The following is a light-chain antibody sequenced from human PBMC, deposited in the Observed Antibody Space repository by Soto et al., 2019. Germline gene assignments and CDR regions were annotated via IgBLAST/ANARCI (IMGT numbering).Light chain of an antibody. CDR2: EAS. Sequence: EIVLTQSPGTLSLSPGERATLSCRASQSVSSSSLAWYQQNPGQAPRLLIYEASSRATGIPDRFSGSGSGTDFTLTISRLEPEDFAVYYCQQYGSSITFGQGTRLEIK. CDR3: QQYGSSIT. J-gene: IGKJ5*01. V-gene: IGKV3-20*01. CDR1: QSVSSSS.